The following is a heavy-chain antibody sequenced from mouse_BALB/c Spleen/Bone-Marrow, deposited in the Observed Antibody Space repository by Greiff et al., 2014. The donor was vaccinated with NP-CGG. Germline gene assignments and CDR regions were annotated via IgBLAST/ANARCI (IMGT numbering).Heavy chain of an antibody. Sequence: DLVKPGASVKLSCKASGYTFTSYWLNWIKQRPGQGLEWIGRIAPGSGSTYYNEMFKGKATLIVDTSSSTAYIQLSSLSSEDSAVYFCARGGLHYFDYWGQGTTLTVSS. CDR3: ARGGLHYFDY. D-gene: IGHD3-3*01. V-gene: IGHV1S41*01. CDR1: GYTFTSYW. J-gene: IGHJ2*01. CDR2: IAPGSGST.